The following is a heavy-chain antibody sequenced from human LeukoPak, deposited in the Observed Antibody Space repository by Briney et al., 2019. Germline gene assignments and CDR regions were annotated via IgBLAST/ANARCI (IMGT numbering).Heavy chain of an antibody. CDR2: IRGSGGGT. J-gene: IGHJ6*03. V-gene: IGHV3-23*01. CDR3: ARGFGSGWYEDYYYYYMDV. D-gene: IGHD6-19*01. CDR1: GFTISSYA. Sequence: GGSLRLSCAASGFTISSYAMSWVRQAPGKGLEWVSSIRGSGGGTNYGDSVKGRFTISRYNSKNTLYLQMNSLRAEDTAVYYCARGFGSGWYEDYYYYYMDVWGKGTTVTISS.